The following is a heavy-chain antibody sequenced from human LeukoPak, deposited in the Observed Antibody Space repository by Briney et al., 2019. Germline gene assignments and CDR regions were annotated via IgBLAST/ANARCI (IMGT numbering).Heavy chain of an antibody. J-gene: IGHJ5*02. CDR3: AREVIAGQLNWFDP. CDR2: IYYSGST. Sequence: PSETLSLTCTVSGGSISSYYWSWIRQPPGKGLEWIGYIYYSGSTNYNPSLKSRVTISVDTSKNQFSLKLSSVTAADTAVYYCAREVIAGQLNWFDPWGQGTLVIVSS. V-gene: IGHV4-59*01. D-gene: IGHD2/OR15-2a*01. CDR1: GGSISSYY.